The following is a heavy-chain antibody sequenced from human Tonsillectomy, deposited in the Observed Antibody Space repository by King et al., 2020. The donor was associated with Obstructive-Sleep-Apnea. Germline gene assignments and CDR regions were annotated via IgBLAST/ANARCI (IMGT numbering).Heavy chain of an antibody. Sequence: DAQLVESGGGLVQPGGSLRLSCAASGFTFRSYAMTWVRQAPGKGLEWVSAISDSGGTTYYADSVKGRFTTSRDNSKNTLYLEMNSLRAEDTAVYYCAKGRGIDYWGHGTLVSVSS. V-gene: IGHV3-23*04. CDR3: AKGRGIDY. CDR2: ISDSGGTT. J-gene: IGHJ4*01. CDR1: GFTFRSYA.